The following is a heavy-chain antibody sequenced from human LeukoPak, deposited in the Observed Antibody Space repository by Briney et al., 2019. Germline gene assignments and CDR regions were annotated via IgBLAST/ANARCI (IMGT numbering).Heavy chain of an antibody. D-gene: IGHD3-22*01. Sequence: GGSLRHSCAASGFTFSSYSMNWDRQAPGKGLEWVSSISSSSSYIYYADSVKGRFTISRDNAKNSLYLQMNSLRAEDTAVYYCARSSDYYDSSGNGAFDIWGQGTMVTVSS. V-gene: IGHV3-21*01. CDR3: ARSSDYYDSSGNGAFDI. J-gene: IGHJ3*02. CDR1: GFTFSSYS. CDR2: ISSSSSYI.